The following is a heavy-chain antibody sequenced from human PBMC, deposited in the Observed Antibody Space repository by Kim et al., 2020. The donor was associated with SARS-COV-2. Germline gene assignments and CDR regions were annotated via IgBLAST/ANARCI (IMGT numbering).Heavy chain of an antibody. CDR3: ARGLGYFDNLPPFPY. Sequence: ASVKVSCKASGYTFTNYDITWVRQATGQGLEWMGWMNPNSVNTYYAEKFQGRVTMTRNTSTSTAYMELTSLRSEGTAVYFCARGLGYFDNLPPFPYWGQGTLVTVSS. CDR1: GYTFTNYD. J-gene: IGHJ4*02. D-gene: IGHD3-9*01. V-gene: IGHV1-8*01. CDR2: MNPNSVNT.